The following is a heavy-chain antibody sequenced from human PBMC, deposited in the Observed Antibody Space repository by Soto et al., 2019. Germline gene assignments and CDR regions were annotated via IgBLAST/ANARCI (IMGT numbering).Heavy chain of an antibody. V-gene: IGHV3-30*18. CDR3: AKGSVVPAAISSYGMVV. CDR2: ISYDGSNK. D-gene: IGHD2-2*01. Sequence: QVQLVESGGGVVQPGRSLRLSCAASGFTFSSYGMHWVSQAPGKGLEWVAVISYDGSNKYYADSVKGRFTISRDNSKNTLYLQMNSLRAEDTAVYYCAKGSVVPAAISSYGMVVWGQGTTVTVSS. J-gene: IGHJ6*02. CDR1: GFTFSSYG.